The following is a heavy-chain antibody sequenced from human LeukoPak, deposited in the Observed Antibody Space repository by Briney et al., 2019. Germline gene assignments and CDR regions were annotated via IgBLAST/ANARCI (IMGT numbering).Heavy chain of an antibody. J-gene: IGHJ4*02. CDR3: ARSHQVSGSFDY. D-gene: IGHD3-22*01. Sequence: GGSLRLSCAASGFTFSSYSMNWVRQAPGKGLEWVSSISSSSSYIYYADSVKGRLTISRDNAKNSLYLQMNSLRAEDTAVYYCARSHQVSGSFDYWGQGTLVTVSS. CDR1: GFTFSSYS. V-gene: IGHV3-21*01. CDR2: ISSSSSYI.